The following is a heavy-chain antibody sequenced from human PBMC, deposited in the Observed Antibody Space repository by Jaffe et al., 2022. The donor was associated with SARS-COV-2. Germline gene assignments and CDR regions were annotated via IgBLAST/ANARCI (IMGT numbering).Heavy chain of an antibody. CDR1: GFTFSSYA. Sequence: EVQLLESGGDLEQPGGSLRLSCAASGFTFSSYAMSWVRQAPGKGLEWVSAISGSGGSTYYADSVKGRFTISRDNSKNTLNLQMNSLRAEDTAEYYCAKHSSGWYIGTGMDYWGQGTLVTVSS. D-gene: IGHD6-19*01. V-gene: IGHV3-23*01. CDR2: ISGSGGST. J-gene: IGHJ4*02. CDR3: AKHSSGWYIGTGMDY.